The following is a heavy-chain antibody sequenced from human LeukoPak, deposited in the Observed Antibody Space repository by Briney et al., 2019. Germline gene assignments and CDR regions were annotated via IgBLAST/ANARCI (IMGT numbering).Heavy chain of an antibody. J-gene: IGHJ5*02. V-gene: IGHV3-23*01. D-gene: IGHD6-13*01. CDR2: ISGSGGST. CDR3: ARGGYREQLGS. CDR1: GFTSSSYT. Sequence: GGSLRLSCAASGFTSSSYTMSWVRPAPGKGLEWVSAISGSGGSTYYADSVKGRFTISRDNSKNTLYLQMKSLRAEDTAVYYCARGGYREQLGSWGQGTLVTVSS.